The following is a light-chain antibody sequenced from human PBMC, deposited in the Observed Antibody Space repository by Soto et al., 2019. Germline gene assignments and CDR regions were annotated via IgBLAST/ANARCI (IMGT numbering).Light chain of an antibody. CDR2: EVT. CDR1: SSDVGGYNY. J-gene: IGLJ2*01. CDR3: SSYAGSTNFVI. V-gene: IGLV2-8*01. Sequence: QSVLTQPPSASGSPGQSVTISCTGTSSDVGGYNYVSWYQQHPGKAPKLMIYEVTNRPSGVPDRFSGSKSGNTASLTVSGLQAEDEANYYCSSYAGSTNFVIFGGGTQLTVL.